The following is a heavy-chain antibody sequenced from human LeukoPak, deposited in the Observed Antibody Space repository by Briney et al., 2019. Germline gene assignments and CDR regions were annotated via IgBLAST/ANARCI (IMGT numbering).Heavy chain of an antibody. CDR3: AKVYSSGWYWVDF. Sequence: GGSLRLSCAASGFTFSNYVMSWVRQAPGKGLEWVSGISGSGDTTNHADSVKGRFTISRDNSKNTLYLQMNSLRAGDTAVYYCAKVYSSGWYWVDFWGQGTLVTVSS. J-gene: IGHJ4*02. CDR2: ISGSGDTT. D-gene: IGHD6-19*01. CDR1: GFTFSNYV. V-gene: IGHV3-23*01.